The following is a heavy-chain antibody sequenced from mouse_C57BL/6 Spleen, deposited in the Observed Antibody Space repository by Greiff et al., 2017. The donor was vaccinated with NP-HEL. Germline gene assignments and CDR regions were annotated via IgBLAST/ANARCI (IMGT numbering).Heavy chain of an antibody. J-gene: IGHJ4*01. CDR3: ARYGGSSPYYYAMDY. V-gene: IGHV1-53*01. CDR2: INPSNGGT. Sequence: QVQLQQPGTELVKPGASVKLSCKASGYTFTSYWMHWVKQRPGQGLEWIGNINPSNGGTNYNEKFKSKATLTVDKSSSPAYMQLSRLTSEYSAVYYCARYGGSSPYYYAMDYWGQGTSVTVSS. CDR1: GYTFTSYW. D-gene: IGHD1-1*01.